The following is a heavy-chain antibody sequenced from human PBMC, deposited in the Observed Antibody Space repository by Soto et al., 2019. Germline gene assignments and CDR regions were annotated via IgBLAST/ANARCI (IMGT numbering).Heavy chain of an antibody. Sequence: SETLSLTCTVSGGSISSYYWSWIRQPPGKGLEWIGYIYYSGSTNYNPSLKSRVTISVDTSKSQFSLKLSSVTAADTAVYYCARDHGPAILTADTYYYYGIDVWGQGTTVTVYS. V-gene: IGHV4-59*01. CDR3: ARDHGPAILTADTYYYYGIDV. J-gene: IGHJ6*02. CDR1: GGSISSYY. D-gene: IGHD3-9*01. CDR2: IYYSGST.